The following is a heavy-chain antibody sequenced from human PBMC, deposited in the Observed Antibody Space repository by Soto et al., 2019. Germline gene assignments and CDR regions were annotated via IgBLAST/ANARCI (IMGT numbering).Heavy chain of an antibody. D-gene: IGHD2-2*01. CDR3: ARDGRDIVVVPAYTGTPTEENYYYGMDV. V-gene: IGHV3-33*01. Sequence: QVQLVESGGGVVQPGRSLRLSCAASGFTFSSYGMHWVRQAPGKGLEWVAVIWYDGSNKYYADSVKGRFTISRDNSKNTLKLQMNSLRAEDTAVYYCARDGRDIVVVPAYTGTPTEENYYYGMDVWGQGTTVTVSS. J-gene: IGHJ6*02. CDR1: GFTFSSYG. CDR2: IWYDGSNK.